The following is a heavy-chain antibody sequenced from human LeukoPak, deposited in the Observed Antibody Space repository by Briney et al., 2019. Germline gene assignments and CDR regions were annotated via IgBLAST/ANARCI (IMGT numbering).Heavy chain of an antibody. D-gene: IGHD5-24*01. CDR2: ISSNSNLI. V-gene: IGHV3-48*02. CDR1: GFTFSGYS. CDR3: ARDGYKTYGMDV. J-gene: IGHJ6*02. Sequence: GGSLRLSCTASGFTFSGYSMNWVRQAPGKGLEWVSYISSNSNLIYYADSVKGRFTISRDNAKNSLYLQMNSLRDEDTAVYYCARDGYKTYGMDVWGQGTTVTVSS.